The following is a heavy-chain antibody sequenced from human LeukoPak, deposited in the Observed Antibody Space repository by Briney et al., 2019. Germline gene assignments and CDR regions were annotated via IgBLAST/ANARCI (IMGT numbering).Heavy chain of an antibody. J-gene: IGHJ4*02. Sequence: GGSLRLSCAASGFLFSSYEMNWVRQAPGKGLEWVSYISTSGSTIFYADSVKGRFTISRDNAKNSLYLQVNSLRAEDTAVYYCARVSTGSEYFDYWGQGTLVTVSS. CDR2: ISTSGSTI. V-gene: IGHV3-48*03. CDR3: ARVSTGSEYFDY. CDR1: GFLFSSYE.